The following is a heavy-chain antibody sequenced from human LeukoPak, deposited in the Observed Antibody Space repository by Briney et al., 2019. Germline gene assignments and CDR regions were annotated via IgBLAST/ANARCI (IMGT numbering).Heavy chain of an antibody. CDR2: INPNSGGT. J-gene: IGHJ5*02. V-gene: IGHV1-2*02. D-gene: IGHD6-19*01. Sequence: GASVKVSCKASGYTFTGYYMHWVRQAPGQGLEWMGWINPNSGGTNYAQKFQGRVTMTRDTSIGTAYMELSRLRSDDTAVYYCARDVTYSSGWYDWFDPWGQGTLVTVSS. CDR1: GYTFTGYY. CDR3: ARDVTYSSGWYDWFDP.